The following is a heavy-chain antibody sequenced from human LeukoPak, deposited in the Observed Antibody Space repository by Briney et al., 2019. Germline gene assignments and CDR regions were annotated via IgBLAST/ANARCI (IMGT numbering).Heavy chain of an antibody. CDR2: MNGDGSTI. Sequence: PGGSLGLSCAASGFTFSSSWMHWVRPAPGKGLVWVSYMNGDGSTISHAVSVKGRFTMSRDNAKNTLHLQMNSLRDEDTAVYFCVRGTSNWYGVDSWGRGTLVSVSS. J-gene: IGHJ4*02. D-gene: IGHD6-13*01. CDR3: VRGTSNWYGVDS. V-gene: IGHV3-74*01. CDR1: GFTFSSSW.